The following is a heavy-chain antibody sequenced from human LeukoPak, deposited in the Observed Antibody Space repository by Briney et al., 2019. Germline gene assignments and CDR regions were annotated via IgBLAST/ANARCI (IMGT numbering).Heavy chain of an antibody. CDR2: ISSGGSSI. CDR1: GFTFSSYW. D-gene: IGHD5-24*01. Sequence: GGSLRLSCAAYGFTFSSYWMSWVRQAPGKGLEWVSYISSGGSSIYYADSVKGRFTISGDNAKNSLYLQMNSLRAEDTAVYYCARRQFYYYGMDVWGQGTTVTVSS. J-gene: IGHJ6*02. CDR3: ARRQFYYYGMDV. V-gene: IGHV3-48*04.